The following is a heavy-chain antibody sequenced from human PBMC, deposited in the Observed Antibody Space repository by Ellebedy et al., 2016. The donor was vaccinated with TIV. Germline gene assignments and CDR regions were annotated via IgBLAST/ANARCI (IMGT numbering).Heavy chain of an antibody. CDR2: IYSGGST. J-gene: IGHJ3*01. Sequence: GESLKISCAASGFTVSNNYISWVRQAPGKGLEWVSVIYSGGSTYYADAVKGRFTISRDNSKNTVYLQMNTLRADDPAVYYCAKEIRTGSGAGFDVWGQGTMVTVSS. CDR3: AKEIRTGSGAGFDV. D-gene: IGHD1-26*01. CDR1: GFTVSNNY. V-gene: IGHV3-53*01.